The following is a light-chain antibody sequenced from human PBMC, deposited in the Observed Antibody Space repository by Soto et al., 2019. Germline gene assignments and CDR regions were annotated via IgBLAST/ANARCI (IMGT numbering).Light chain of an antibody. CDR3: SSHTSGSTRV. CDR2: EVT. CDR1: NKEVGCYDY. J-gene: IGLJ1*01. V-gene: IGLV2-14*01. Sequence: QSGSNQPASVSWSPGKSNALPCPGTNKEVGCYDYVSWYQQQPDKAPKLMIYEVTKLPSGVSNRFSGSKSGNTASLTISGLQAEDETDYYCSSHTSGSTRVFGTGTKVTVL.